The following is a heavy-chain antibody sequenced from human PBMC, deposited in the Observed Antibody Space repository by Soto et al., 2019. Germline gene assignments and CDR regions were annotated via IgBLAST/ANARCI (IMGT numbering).Heavy chain of an antibody. V-gene: IGHV3-49*03. Sequence: GGSLRLSCTASGFTFGDYAMSWFRQAPGKGLEWVGFIRSKAYGGTTEYAASAKGRFTISRDDSKSIAYLQMNSLKTEDTAVYYCTRHYNWNYCWFDPWGQGTLVTVSS. J-gene: IGHJ5*02. CDR3: TRHYNWNYCWFDP. CDR2: IRSKAYGGTT. D-gene: IGHD1-7*01. CDR1: GFTFGDYA.